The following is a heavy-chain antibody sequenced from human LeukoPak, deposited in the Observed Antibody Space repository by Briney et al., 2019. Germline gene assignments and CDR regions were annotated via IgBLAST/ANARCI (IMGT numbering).Heavy chain of an antibody. Sequence: SETLSLTCTVSGGSISSSSYYWGWIRQPSGKGLEWIGSIYYSGSTYYNPSLKSRVTISVDTSKNQFSLKLSSVTAADTAVYYCASIVVVPAAARDYWGQGTLVAVSS. CDR1: GGSISSSSYY. CDR3: ASIVVVPAAARDY. V-gene: IGHV4-39*01. CDR2: IYYSGST. D-gene: IGHD2-2*01. J-gene: IGHJ4*02.